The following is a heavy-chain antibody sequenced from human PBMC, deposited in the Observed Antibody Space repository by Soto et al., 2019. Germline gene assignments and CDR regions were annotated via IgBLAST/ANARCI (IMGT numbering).Heavy chain of an antibody. V-gene: IGHV3-7*05. D-gene: IGHD1-20*01. CDR3: ARRRDLLNWNDEAIDY. J-gene: IGHJ4*02. CDR1: GFTFSDYW. CDR2: IKQDGSEK. Sequence: PGGSLRLSCAASGFTFSDYWMRWVRQAPGKGLEWVANIKQDGSEKYYVDSVKGRFTISRDNAKNSLYLQMNSLRAEDTAVYYCARRRDLLNWNDEAIDYWGQGTLVTVSS.